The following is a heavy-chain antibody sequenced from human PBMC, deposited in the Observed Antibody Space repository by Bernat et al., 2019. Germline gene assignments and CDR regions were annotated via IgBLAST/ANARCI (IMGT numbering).Heavy chain of an antibody. D-gene: IGHD1-26*01. CDR1: GFTFSSYA. Sequence: EVQLLESGGGLVQPGGSLRLSCAASGFTFSSYAMSWVRQAPGKGLEWVSTISGSGGSTYYADSVKGRFTISRDNSKNTLFLQMNSLRAEDTATYYCAKSWWDPGYFDYWDQGTLVTVSS. V-gene: IGHV3-23*01. J-gene: IGHJ4*02. CDR3: AKSWWDPGYFDY. CDR2: ISGSGGST.